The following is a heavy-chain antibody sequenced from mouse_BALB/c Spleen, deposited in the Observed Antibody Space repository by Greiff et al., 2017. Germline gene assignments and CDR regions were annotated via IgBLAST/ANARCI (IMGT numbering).Heavy chain of an antibody. CDR1: GFTFSSYG. V-gene: IGHV5-6-3*01. J-gene: IGHJ4*01. Sequence: EVQGVESGGGLVQPGGSLKLSCAASGFTFSSYGMSWVRQTPDKRLELVATINSNGGSTYYPDSVKGRFTISRDNAKNTLYLQMSSLKSEDTAMYYCARDRGRGYAMDYWGQGTSVTVSS. CDR2: INSNGGST. D-gene: IGHD1-1*01. CDR3: ARDRGRGYAMDY.